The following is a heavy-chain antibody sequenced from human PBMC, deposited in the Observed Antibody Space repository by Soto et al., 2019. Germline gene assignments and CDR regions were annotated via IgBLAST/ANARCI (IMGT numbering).Heavy chain of an antibody. J-gene: IGHJ4*02. CDR2: ISYDGSNK. CDR1: GFTFSSYA. V-gene: IGHV3-30-3*01. Sequence: GGSLRLSCAASGFTFSSYAMHWVRQAPGKGLEWVAVISYDGSNKYYADSVKGRFTISRDNSKNTLYLQMNSLRAEDTAVYYCARDSYGDYFDYGGQGTLVTVS. D-gene: IGHD4-17*01. CDR3: ARDSYGDYFDY.